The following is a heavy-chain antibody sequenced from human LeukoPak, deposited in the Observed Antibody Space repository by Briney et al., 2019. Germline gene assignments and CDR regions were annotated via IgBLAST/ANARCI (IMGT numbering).Heavy chain of an antibody. CDR1: GFTFSDFY. J-gene: IGHJ4*02. V-gene: IGHV3-11*05. CDR3: ARVLASTFGGLIVWVSFDY. Sequence: PGGSLRLSCAASGFTFSDFYMSWIRQAPGKGLEWVSYISSTTAIYTKYAESVRGRFTISRDNAKNSLYLQMNSLRAEDTAVYYCARVLASTFGGLIVWVSFDYWGQGTLVTISS. CDR2: ISSTTAIYT. D-gene: IGHD3-16*02.